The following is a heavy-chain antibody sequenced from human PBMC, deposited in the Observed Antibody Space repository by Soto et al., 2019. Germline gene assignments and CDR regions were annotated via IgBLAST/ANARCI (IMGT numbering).Heavy chain of an antibody. CDR1: GYTFASYA. CDR3: ARDPPPPDY. J-gene: IGHJ4*02. Sequence: GASVKVSCKASGYTFASYAISWMRQAPGQGLEWMGWISAYNGNTNYAQKLQGRVTMTTDTSTSTAYMELRSLSSDDTAVYYCARDPPPPDYWGQGTLVTVSS. CDR2: ISAYNGNT. V-gene: IGHV1-18*01.